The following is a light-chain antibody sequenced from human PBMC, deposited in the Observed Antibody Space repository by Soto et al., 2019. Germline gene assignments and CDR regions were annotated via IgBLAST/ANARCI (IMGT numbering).Light chain of an antibody. CDR2: LEGSGSY. Sequence: QLVLTQSSSASASLGSSVKLTCTLSSGHSSYIIAWHQQQPGKAPRYLMKLEGSGSYNKGSGVPDRFSGSGSGADRYLTISNLQFEDEADFYCETWDFNTRVFGGGTKVTVL. CDR1: SGHSSYI. CDR3: ETWDFNTRV. V-gene: IGLV4-60*02. J-gene: IGLJ3*02.